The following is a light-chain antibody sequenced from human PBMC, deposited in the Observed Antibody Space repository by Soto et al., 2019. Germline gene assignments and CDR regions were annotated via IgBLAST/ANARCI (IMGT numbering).Light chain of an antibody. CDR2: DTK. CDR1: TGAVTSGHY. V-gene: IGLV7-46*01. J-gene: IGLJ3*02. CDR3: LLSYSGPRX. Sequence: QTVVTQEPSLTVSPGETVTLTCGSSTGAVTSGHYPYWFQQKPGQAPRTLIYDTKNKHSWTPARFSGSLLGGKAALTLSGXXPEDEAEYYCLLSYSGPRXXGGGTKLTVL.